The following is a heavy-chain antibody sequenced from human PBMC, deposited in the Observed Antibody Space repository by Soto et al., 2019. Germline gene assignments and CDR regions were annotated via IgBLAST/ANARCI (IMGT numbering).Heavy chain of an antibody. Sequence: QVQLVQSGAEVKRPGSSVKVSCKASGDTFNFYSINWVRQAPGLGLEWMGRVNPIVSMSNYAQKFQGRVTMNADKSLSPAYMELSSLRSEDTAIYYCASSYGSGYRAFDYWGQGALVTVSS. D-gene: IGHD3-10*01. CDR1: GDTFNFYS. V-gene: IGHV1-69*02. CDR3: ASSYGSGYRAFDY. J-gene: IGHJ4*02. CDR2: VNPIVSMS.